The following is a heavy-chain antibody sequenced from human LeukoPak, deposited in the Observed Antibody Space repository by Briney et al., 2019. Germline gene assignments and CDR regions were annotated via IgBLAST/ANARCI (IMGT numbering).Heavy chain of an antibody. V-gene: IGHV4-39*07. CDR1: GGSISSINYY. J-gene: IGHJ4*02. D-gene: IGHD2-8*01. Sequence: PSETLSLTCTVSGGSISSINYYWGWIRQPPGKGLEWIGSVYNSGTTNYNPSLKSRVSISVVTSKNQFSLRLSSVTAADTAVYYCARDRCSDGLCYFFDYWGQGTLVTVSS. CDR2: VYNSGTT. CDR3: ARDRCSDGLCYFFDY.